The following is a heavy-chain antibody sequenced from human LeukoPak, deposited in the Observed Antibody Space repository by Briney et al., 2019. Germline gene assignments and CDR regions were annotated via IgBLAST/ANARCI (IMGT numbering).Heavy chain of an antibody. CDR2: IYYRGTT. Sequence: PSETLSLTCTVSGGSINNDYWSWIRQPPGKGLEWIGYIYYRGTTDYNSSLKSRVTISIDTSRNQFSLKLNSVTAADTAVYYCARASGSQGGHGYWGQGTLVTVSS. J-gene: IGHJ4*02. D-gene: IGHD1-26*01. CDR3: ARASGSQGGHGY. V-gene: IGHV4-59*01. CDR1: GGSINNDY.